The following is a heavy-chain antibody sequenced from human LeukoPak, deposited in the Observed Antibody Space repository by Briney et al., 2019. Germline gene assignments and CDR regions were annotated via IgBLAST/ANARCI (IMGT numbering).Heavy chain of an antibody. D-gene: IGHD2-2*03. Sequence: SETLSPTCTVSGGSISSSSYYWGWIRQPPGKGLEWIGSIYYSGSTYYNPSLKSRVTISVDTSKNQFSLKLSSVTAADTAVYYCARGRRVGGYCSSTSCSRYYYYYYGMDVWGQGTTVTVSS. CDR2: IYYSGST. V-gene: IGHV4-39*01. J-gene: IGHJ6*02. CDR1: GGSISSSSYY. CDR3: ARGRRVGGYCSSTSCSRYYYYYYGMDV.